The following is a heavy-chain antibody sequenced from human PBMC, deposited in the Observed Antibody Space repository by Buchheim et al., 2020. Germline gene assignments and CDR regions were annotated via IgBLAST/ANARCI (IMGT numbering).Heavy chain of an antibody. Sequence: QVQLQESGPGLVKPSETLSLTCTVSGGSVSSGSYYWSWIRQPPGKGLEWIGYIYYSGSTNYNPSLKSRVTISVDTSKNQFSLKLSSVTAADTAVYYCARDRNYYDRGWFDPWGQGTL. CDR3: ARDRNYYDRGWFDP. D-gene: IGHD3-10*02. V-gene: IGHV4-61*01. CDR1: GGSVSSGSYY. J-gene: IGHJ5*02. CDR2: IYYSGST.